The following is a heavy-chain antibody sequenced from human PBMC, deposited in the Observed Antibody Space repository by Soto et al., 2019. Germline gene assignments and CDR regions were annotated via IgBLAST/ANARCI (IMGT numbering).Heavy chain of an antibody. D-gene: IGHD2-15*01. CDR2: IWYDGSNK. Sequence: QVQLVESGGGVVQPGRSLRLSCAASGFTFSSYGMHWVRQAPGKGLEWVAVIWYDGSNKYYADSVKGRFTISRDNSKNTLYLQMNSLRAEDTAVYYCARVGSRLSFDYWGQGTLVTFSS. J-gene: IGHJ4*02. CDR3: ARVGSRLSFDY. V-gene: IGHV3-33*01. CDR1: GFTFSSYG.